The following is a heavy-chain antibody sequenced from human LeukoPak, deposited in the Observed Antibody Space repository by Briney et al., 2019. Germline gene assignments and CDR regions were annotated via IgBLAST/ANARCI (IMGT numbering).Heavy chain of an antibody. D-gene: IGHD6-13*01. CDR3: ARGVYIAAAQYGY. Sequence: SETLSLTCTVSGGSISSYYWSWIRQPPVKGLEWIGYTYYSGTTNYNPSLKSRVTISVDTSKNQSSLKLSSVTAADTAVYYCARGVYIAAAQYGYWGQGTLVTVSS. CDR1: GGSISSYY. J-gene: IGHJ4*02. CDR2: TYYSGTT. V-gene: IGHV4-59*01.